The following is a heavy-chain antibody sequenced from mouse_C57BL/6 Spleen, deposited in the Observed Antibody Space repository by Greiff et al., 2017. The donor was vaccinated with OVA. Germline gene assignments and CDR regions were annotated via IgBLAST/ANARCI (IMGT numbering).Heavy chain of an antibody. CDR2: IYPGDGDT. CDR1: GYAFSSYW. CDR3: ARTRGSSPYDAMDY. Sequence: QVQLQQSGAELVKPGASVKISCKASGYAFSSYWMNWVKQRPGKGLEWIGQIYPGDGDTNYNGKFKGTATLTADKSSSTAYMQLSSLTSEDSAVYFCARTRGSSPYDAMDYWGQGTSVTVSS. V-gene: IGHV1-80*01. J-gene: IGHJ4*01. D-gene: IGHD1-1*01.